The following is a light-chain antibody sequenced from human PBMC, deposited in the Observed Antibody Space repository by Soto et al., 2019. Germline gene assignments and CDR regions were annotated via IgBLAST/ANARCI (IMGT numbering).Light chain of an antibody. CDR2: KAS. Sequence: DIPMTQSPSTLSASVGDRVTITCRASQSISSWLAWYQQKPGKAPKLLIYKASSLESGVPSRFSGSGSGTEFTLTISSLQPDDFATYYCQEYDDYLFTFGPGTKLEIK. CDR3: QEYDDYLFT. CDR1: QSISSW. J-gene: IGKJ2*01. V-gene: IGKV1-5*03.